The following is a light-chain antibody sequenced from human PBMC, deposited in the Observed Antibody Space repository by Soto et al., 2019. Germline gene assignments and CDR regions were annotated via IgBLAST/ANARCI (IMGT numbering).Light chain of an antibody. V-gene: IGKV1-39*01. CDR1: QTIIRY. CDR2: AAS. Sequence: DIQMTQSPSSLSASVGDRVTITCRASQTIIRYLNWYQQKPGRAPNLLIYAASNLQSGVPSRFSGSASGTEFTLTISSLQPEEFATYYCQQSYRTLFSFGPGTKVEIK. CDR3: QQSYRTLFS. J-gene: IGKJ3*01.